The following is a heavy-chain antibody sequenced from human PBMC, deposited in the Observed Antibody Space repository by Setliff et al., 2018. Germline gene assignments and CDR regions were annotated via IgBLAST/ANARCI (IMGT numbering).Heavy chain of an antibody. CDR3: ARHKTGAVGTGEHFQH. Sequence: LSLTCTVSGDSISTYYWSWIRRPAGKGLEWIGRVFVDGSTNYNPSLKSRVTMSVDTSKNQFSLKLSSVTAADTAVYYCARHKTGAVGTGEHFQHWGQGTLVTVSS. V-gene: IGHV4-4*07. D-gene: IGHD6-19*01. CDR1: GDSISTYY. CDR2: VFVDGST. J-gene: IGHJ1*01.